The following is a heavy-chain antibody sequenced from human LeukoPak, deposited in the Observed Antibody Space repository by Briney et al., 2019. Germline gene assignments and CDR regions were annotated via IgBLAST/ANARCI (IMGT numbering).Heavy chain of an antibody. D-gene: IGHD3-22*01. CDR1: GYTFTDYY. CDR2: INPNSGGT. J-gene: IGHJ4*02. Sequence: ASVKVSCKASGYTFTDYYIHWARQAPGQGLEWMGRINPNSGGTNYAQKFQGRVTMTRDTSISTAYMELSSLRSDDTAVFYCARDIGSGYYYGYWGQGTLVTVSS. V-gene: IGHV1-2*06. CDR3: ARDIGSGYYYGY.